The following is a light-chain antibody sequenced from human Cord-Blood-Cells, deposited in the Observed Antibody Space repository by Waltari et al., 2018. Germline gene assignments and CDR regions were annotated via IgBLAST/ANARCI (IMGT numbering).Light chain of an antibody. CDR3: QSYDSSLGNV. V-gene: IGLV1-40*01. J-gene: IGLJ1*01. CDR2: GNS. CDR1: SSNIGAGYD. Sequence: QSVLTQPPSVSGAPGQRVTISCTGSSSNIGAGYDVHWYQQLPGTAPKLLIYGNSNRPSGVPDRFSGSKSGPSASLAIPGLQAEDEADYYCQSYDSSLGNVFGTGTKVTVL.